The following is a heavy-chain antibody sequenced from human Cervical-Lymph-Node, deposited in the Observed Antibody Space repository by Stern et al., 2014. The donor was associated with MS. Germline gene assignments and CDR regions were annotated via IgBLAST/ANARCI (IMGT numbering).Heavy chain of an antibody. CDR2: IWYDGSNR. Sequence: VQLVESGGGVVQPGRSLRLSCAASGFTFSSSGMHWVRTAPGKGLEWLASIWYDGSNRFYADSVKGRFTISRDNSKNTLYLQMNSLRAEDTAVYYCAREGGNTAEYFQHWGQGTLVTVSS. CDR3: AREGGNTAEYFQH. CDR1: GFTFSSSG. J-gene: IGHJ1*01. D-gene: IGHD4-23*01. V-gene: IGHV3-33*01.